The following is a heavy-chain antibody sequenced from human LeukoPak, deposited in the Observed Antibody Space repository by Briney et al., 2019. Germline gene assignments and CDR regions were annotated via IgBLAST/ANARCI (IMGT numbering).Heavy chain of an antibody. V-gene: IGHV4-59*08. CDR3: ARLIPPPDPENTVVVVAATWFDP. CDR1: GGSISSYY. D-gene: IGHD2-15*01. Sequence: PSETLSLTCTVSGGSISSYYWSWIRQPPGKGLEWIGYIYYSGSTNYNPSLKSRVTISVDTSKNQFSLKLSSVTAADTAVYYCARLIPPPDPENTVVVVAATWFDPWGQGTLVTVSS. CDR2: IYYSGST. J-gene: IGHJ5*02.